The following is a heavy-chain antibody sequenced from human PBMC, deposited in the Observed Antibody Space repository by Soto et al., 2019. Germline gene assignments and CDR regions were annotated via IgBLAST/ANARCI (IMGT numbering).Heavy chain of an antibody. CDR3: ASSRQTYDSSGYFDY. J-gene: IGHJ4*02. CDR1: GDSVSSNSAA. Sequence: SQTLSTCAISGDSVSSNSAAWNWIRQSPSRGLEWLGRTYYRSKWYNDYAVSVKSRITINPDTSKNQFSLQLNSVTPEDTAVYYCASSRQTYDSSGYFDYWGQGTLVTVSS. CDR2: TYYRSKWYN. V-gene: IGHV6-1*01. D-gene: IGHD3-22*01.